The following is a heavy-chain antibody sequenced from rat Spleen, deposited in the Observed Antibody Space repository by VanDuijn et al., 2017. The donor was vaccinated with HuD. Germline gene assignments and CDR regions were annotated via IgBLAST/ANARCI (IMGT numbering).Heavy chain of an antibody. J-gene: IGHJ2*01. CDR3: TTIGNYFKY. D-gene: IGHD4-6*01. CDR2: ISYDGSSI. Sequence: EVQLVESGGGLVQPGRSMQLSCAASEFTFSNYDMAWVRQAPTKGLEWVASISYDGSSIYYRDSVKGRFTIARDNAKNTLYLQMDSLRSEDTAPYYCTTIGNYFKYWGQGVMVTVSS. V-gene: IGHV5-20*01. CDR1: EFTFSNYD.